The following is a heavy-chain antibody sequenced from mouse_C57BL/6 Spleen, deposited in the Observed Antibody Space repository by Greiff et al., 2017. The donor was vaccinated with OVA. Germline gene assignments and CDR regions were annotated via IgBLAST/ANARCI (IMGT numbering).Heavy chain of an antibody. CDR1: GYTFTDYN. J-gene: IGHJ1*03. V-gene: IGHV1-18*01. CDR2: INPNNGGT. Sequence: VQLQQSGPELVKPGASVKIPCKASGYTFTDYNMDWVKQSHGKSLEWIGDINPNNGGTIYNQKFKGKATLTVDKSYSTAYMELRSLTSEDTAVYYCAREESYYGSSPHWYFDVWGTGTTVTVSS. D-gene: IGHD1-1*01. CDR3: AREESYYGSSPHWYFDV.